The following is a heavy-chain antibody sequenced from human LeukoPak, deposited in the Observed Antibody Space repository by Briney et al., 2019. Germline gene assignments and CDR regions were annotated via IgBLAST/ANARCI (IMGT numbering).Heavy chain of an antibody. J-gene: IGHJ6*02. Sequence: GGSLRLSCAASGFTFSNYGMNWVRQSPGKGLEWVSTVYAGGSTYYADSVEGRFTISRDTSKNTLYLQVNSLRGEDTAVYFCARGTVTSSPPYYYGMDVWGQGTTVTVSS. CDR3: ARGTVTSSPPYYYGMDV. CDR2: VYAGGST. V-gene: IGHV3-53*01. D-gene: IGHD4-17*01. CDR1: GFTFSNYG.